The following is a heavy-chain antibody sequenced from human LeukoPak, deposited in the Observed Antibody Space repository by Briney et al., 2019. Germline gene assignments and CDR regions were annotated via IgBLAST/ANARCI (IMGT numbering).Heavy chain of an antibody. J-gene: IGHJ4*02. CDR2: ILHDGSNK. D-gene: IGHD1-26*01. V-gene: IGHV3-30*18. CDR3: AKKGAVGPTTRNYFDS. Sequence: LPGGSLRLSCAASGFTFSSYGMNWVRQSPGKGLEWVAVILHDGSNKYYADSVKGRFTISRDNSKNTMYLQMNSLRDEDTAVYYCAKKGAVGPTTRNYFDSWGQGTLVTVSS. CDR1: GFTFSSYG.